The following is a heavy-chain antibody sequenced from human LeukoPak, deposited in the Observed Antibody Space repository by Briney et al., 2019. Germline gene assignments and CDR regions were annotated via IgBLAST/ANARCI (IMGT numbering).Heavy chain of an antibody. CDR3: ARHSSSWYVDY. CDR1: GGSISSNY. V-gene: IGHV4-59*08. D-gene: IGHD6-13*01. CDR2: IYYSGST. J-gene: IGHJ4*02. Sequence: SETLSHTCTVSGGSISSNYWSWIRQPPGKGLEWIGYIYYSGSTNYNPSLKSRVTISVDTSKNQFSLKLSSVTAADTAVYYCARHSSSWYVDYWGQGTLVTVSS.